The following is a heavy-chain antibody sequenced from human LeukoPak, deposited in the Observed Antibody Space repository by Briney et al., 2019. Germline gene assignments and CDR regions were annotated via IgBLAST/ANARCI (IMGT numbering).Heavy chain of an antibody. V-gene: IGHV3-48*03. J-gene: IGHJ4*02. CDR1: GFTFSSYE. CDR3: ARDSVPWQQLVPLDY. D-gene: IGHD6-13*01. CDR2: ISSSGSTI. Sequence: GGSLRLSCATSGFTFSSYEMNWVRQAPGKGLEWVSYISSSGSTIYYTDSVKGRFTISRDNSKNTLYLQMNSLRAEDTAVYYCARDSVPWQQLVPLDYWGQGTLVTVSS.